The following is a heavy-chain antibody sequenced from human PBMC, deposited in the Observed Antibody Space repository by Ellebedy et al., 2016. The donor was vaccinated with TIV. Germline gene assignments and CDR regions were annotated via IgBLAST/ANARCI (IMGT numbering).Heavy chain of an antibody. CDR2: IRSKANGYAT. J-gene: IGHJ4*02. Sequence: GGSLRLSCAASGFTFSGSAMHWVRQASGEGLEWVGRIRSKANGYATAYAASVRGRFTISRDDSKNTAYLQMNSLKTEDTAVYYCTSYYYDSSDFFRFDYWGQGTLVTVSS. D-gene: IGHD3-22*01. CDR1: GFTFSGSA. CDR3: TSYYYDSSDFFRFDY. V-gene: IGHV3-73*01.